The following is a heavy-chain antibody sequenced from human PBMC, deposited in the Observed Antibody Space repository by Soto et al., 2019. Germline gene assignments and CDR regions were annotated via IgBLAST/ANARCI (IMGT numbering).Heavy chain of an antibody. CDR2: IGSSGSSI. CDR1: GFTFSDYY. Sequence: AGGSLRLSCAASGFTFSDYYMTWIRQAPGKGLEWVSYIGSSGSSIYFADFVKGRFTISGGNAKNSLYLQMNNLRAEDTAVYYCARVGKQRLLDKYYFDYWGQETLVTVSS. J-gene: IGHJ4*02. D-gene: IGHD6-25*01. V-gene: IGHV3-11*01. CDR3: ARVGKQRLLDKYYFDY.